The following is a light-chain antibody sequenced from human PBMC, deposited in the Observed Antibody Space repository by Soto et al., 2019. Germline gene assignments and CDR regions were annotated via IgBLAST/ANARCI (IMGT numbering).Light chain of an antibody. Sequence: QSALTQPASVSGSPGQSITISCTGTSSDVGGYNYVSWYQQYPGKVPKLLIYGVTNRPSGVSHRISGSKSGNTASLTISGLQAEDEAEYYCSSYTSTSTVIFGGGTKLTVL. CDR2: GVT. V-gene: IGLV2-14*01. CDR1: SSDVGGYNY. CDR3: SSYTSTSTVI. J-gene: IGLJ2*01.